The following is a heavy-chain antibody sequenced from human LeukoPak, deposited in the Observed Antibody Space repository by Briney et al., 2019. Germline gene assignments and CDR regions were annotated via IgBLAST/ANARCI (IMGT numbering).Heavy chain of an antibody. J-gene: IGHJ4*02. CDR2: INHSGST. CDR1: GGSFSGYY. CDR3: ARDFNWGRSFDY. V-gene: IGHV4-34*01. D-gene: IGHD7-27*01. Sequence: SETLSLTCAVYGGSFSGYYWSWIRQPPGKGLEWIGEINHSGSTNYNPSLKSPFTISVDTPKNQFSLKLSSVTAADTAVYYCARDFNWGRSFDYWGQGTLVTVSS.